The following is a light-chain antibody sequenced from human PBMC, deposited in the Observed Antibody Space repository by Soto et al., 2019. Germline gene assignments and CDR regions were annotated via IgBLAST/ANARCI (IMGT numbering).Light chain of an antibody. J-gene: IGKJ2*01. CDR2: AAS. V-gene: IGKV3-15*01. CDR3: HQYDTYMYA. CDR1: QSIRNN. Sequence: EIVMSQSPATLSVSPGERATLSCRASQSIRNNLAWYQQKPGQAPRLLIYAASTRPAGVPARFSGTGSGTEFTLTITSLQSEDFAVYSYHQYDTYMYAFGQGSTLEI.